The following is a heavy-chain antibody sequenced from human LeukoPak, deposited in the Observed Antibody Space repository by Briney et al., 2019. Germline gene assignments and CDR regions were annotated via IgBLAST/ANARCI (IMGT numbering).Heavy chain of an antibody. Sequence: GESLRLSCAASGFTFSSYAMSWVRQAPGKGLEWVSGISTSGGSTSYADSVKGRFTISRDNPRNTLYMQMNSLRAEDTAVYYCAIMHPYYDGSGYWVQWGQGSLVTASS. CDR3: AIMHPYYDGSGYWVQ. CDR1: GFTFSSYA. D-gene: IGHD3-22*01. V-gene: IGHV3-23*01. CDR2: ISTSGGST. J-gene: IGHJ4*02.